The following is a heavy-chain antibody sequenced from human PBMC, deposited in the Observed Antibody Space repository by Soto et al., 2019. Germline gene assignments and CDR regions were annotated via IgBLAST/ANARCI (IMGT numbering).Heavy chain of an antibody. CDR2: IIPLFGKV. V-gene: IGHV1-69*18. J-gene: IGHJ4*02. Sequence: QVQLVQSGAEVKNPGSSVKVSCKASGGSLSSYGFSWVRQAPGQGLEWMGTIIPLFGKVDYAQKFQGTVTITADASTSTGYMERSSLRAEDTAIYYCARVAAAGALDLWGQGTLVTVSS. CDR3: ARVAAAGALDL. CDR1: GGSLSSYG. D-gene: IGHD6-13*01.